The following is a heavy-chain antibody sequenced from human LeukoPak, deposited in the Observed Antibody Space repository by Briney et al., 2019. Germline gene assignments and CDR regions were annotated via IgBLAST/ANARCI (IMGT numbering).Heavy chain of an antibody. D-gene: IGHD3-22*01. Sequence: PSETLSLTCTVSGDSINSFYWSWIRRPPGKGLEWIGYISYSGSTNYNPSLKSRVTIAVDTSRNQFSLRLDSVTAADTAVYYCARWSLHSSGWYLDSWGQGTLVTVSS. J-gene: IGHJ4*02. V-gene: IGHV4-59*01. CDR1: GDSINSFY. CDR3: ARWSLHSSGWYLDS. CDR2: ISYSGST.